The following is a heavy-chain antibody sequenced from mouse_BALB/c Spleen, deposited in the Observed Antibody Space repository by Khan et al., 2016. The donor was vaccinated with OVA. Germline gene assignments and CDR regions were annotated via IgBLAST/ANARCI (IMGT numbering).Heavy chain of an antibody. CDR3: ARDGSRYNYAMDY. Sequence: DVKLQESGPGLVKPSQSLSLTCTVTGYSITSDYAWNWIRQFPGNKLEWVGYISYSGSTNYNPALKSRISITRDTSNNTFFLQLNSATTEDTATYYCARDGSRYNYAMDYWGQGTSVTVSS. D-gene: IGHD2-3*01. CDR2: ISYSGST. J-gene: IGHJ4*01. V-gene: IGHV3-2*02. CDR1: GYSITSDYA.